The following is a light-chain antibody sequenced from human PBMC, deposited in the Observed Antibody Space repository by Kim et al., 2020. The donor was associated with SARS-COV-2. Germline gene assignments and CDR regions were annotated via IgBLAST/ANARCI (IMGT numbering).Light chain of an antibody. CDR3: QQYNDWPPYT. V-gene: IGKV3-15*01. CDR2: DAS. J-gene: IGKJ2*01. Sequence: EIVMTQSPATLSLSPGERATLSCRASQGVTNNLAWYQHKPGQAPRLLIYDASTRATGIPARFSGSGSGTEFTLTISSLQSEDFAVYYCQQYNDWPPYTFGQGTKLEI. CDR1: QGVTNN.